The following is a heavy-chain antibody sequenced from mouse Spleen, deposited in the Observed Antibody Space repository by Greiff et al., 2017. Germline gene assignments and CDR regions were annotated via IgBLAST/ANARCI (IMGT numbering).Heavy chain of an antibody. CDR1: GFTFSDYY. J-gene: IGHJ2*01. CDR3: ARDRGYYGSSYGYFDY. V-gene: IGHV5-16*01. CDR2: INYDGSST. D-gene: IGHD1-1*01. Sequence: EVKLMESEGGLVQPGSSMKLSCTASGFTFSDYYMAWVRQVPEKGLEWVANINYDGSSTYYLDSLKSRFIISRDNAKNILYLQMSSLKSEDTATYYCARDRGYYGSSYGYFDYWGQGTTLTVSS.